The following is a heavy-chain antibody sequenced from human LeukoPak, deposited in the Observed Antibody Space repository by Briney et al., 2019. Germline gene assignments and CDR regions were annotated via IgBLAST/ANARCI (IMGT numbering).Heavy chain of an antibody. CDR3: ARNVVEWELLLYYFDY. V-gene: IGHV3-23*01. J-gene: IGHJ4*02. CDR2: ISGSGGST. D-gene: IGHD1-26*01. Sequence: GGSLRLSCAASGFTFTSYAMSWVRQAPGKGLEWVSAISGSGGSTYYADSVKGRFTISSDNSKNTLYLQMNSLRAEDTAVYYCARNVVEWELLLYYFDYWGQGTLVTVSS. CDR1: GFTFTSYA.